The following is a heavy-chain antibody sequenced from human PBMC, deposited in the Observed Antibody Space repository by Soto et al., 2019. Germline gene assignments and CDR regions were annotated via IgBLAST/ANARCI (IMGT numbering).Heavy chain of an antibody. CDR2: INAGNGNT. V-gene: IGHV1-3*01. Sequence: QVQLVQSGAEVKKPGASVKVSCKASGYTFTSYAMHWVRQAPGQRLEWMGWINAGNGNTKYSQKFQGRVTITRDTSASTAYMELSSLRSEDTAVYYCALIWFGELFDYFDYWGQGTLVTVSS. CDR1: GYTFTSYA. CDR3: ALIWFGELFDYFDY. J-gene: IGHJ4*02. D-gene: IGHD3-10*01.